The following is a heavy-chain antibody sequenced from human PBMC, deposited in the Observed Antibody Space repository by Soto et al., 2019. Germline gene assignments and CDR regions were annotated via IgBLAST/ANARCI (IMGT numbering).Heavy chain of an antibody. CDR3: VRQDYGWGSQNSFAP. D-gene: IGHD3-10*01. CDR1: GGSISSGSYY. Sequence: SETLSLTCTVSGGSISSGSYYWGWIRQPPGKGLEWIGSIYYGGSTYYNPSLKSRVTISVDTSKNQFSLKLSSVTAADTAVYYCVRQDYGWGSQNSFAPWGQEPLAPVPS. J-gene: IGHJ5*02. CDR2: IYYGGST. V-gene: IGHV4-39*01.